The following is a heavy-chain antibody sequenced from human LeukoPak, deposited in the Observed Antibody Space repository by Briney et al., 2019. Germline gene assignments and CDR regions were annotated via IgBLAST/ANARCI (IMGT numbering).Heavy chain of an antibody. CDR3: ARGSNYFDY. V-gene: IGHV4-59*01. Sequence: SETLSLTCTVSGGSISTYYWSWIRQPPGKGLEWTGYIYYTGSTNYNPSLKSRVTISVDTSKNQFSLKLSSVTAADTAVYYCARGSNYFDYWGQGTLVTVSS. D-gene: IGHD3-10*01. J-gene: IGHJ4*02. CDR2: IYYTGST. CDR1: GGSISTYY.